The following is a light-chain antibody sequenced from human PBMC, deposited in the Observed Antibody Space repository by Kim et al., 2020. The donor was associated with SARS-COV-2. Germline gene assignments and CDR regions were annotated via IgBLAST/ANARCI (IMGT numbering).Light chain of an antibody. CDR3: QQYDNWPPLT. CDR2: GAS. V-gene: IGKV3-15*01. J-gene: IGKJ2*01. CDR1: QSISTN. Sequence: VSPGERATLSCGASQSISTNLAWYQQKPGQAPRLLIYGASTRATDIPARFSGSGSGTEFTLTISSLQSEDFAVYYCQQYDNWPPLTFGQGTKLEI.